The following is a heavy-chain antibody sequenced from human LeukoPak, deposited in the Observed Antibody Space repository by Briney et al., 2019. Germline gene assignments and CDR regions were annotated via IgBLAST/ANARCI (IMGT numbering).Heavy chain of an antibody. J-gene: IGHJ6*03. CDR1: GFTFSGYW. Sequence: SGGSLRLSCAASGFTFSGYWMHWVRQAPGKGLVWVSRIKSDGNSPSYADSVKGRFTISRDNAKNTLFLQMNSLRAEGTAVYYCARGSVVVPAAMDFYYYYMDVWGKGTTVTISS. D-gene: IGHD2-2*01. V-gene: IGHV3-74*01. CDR2: IKSDGNSP. CDR3: ARGSVVVPAAMDFYYYYMDV.